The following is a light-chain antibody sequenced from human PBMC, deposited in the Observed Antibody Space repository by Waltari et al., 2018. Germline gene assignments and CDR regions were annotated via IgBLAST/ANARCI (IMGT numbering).Light chain of an antibody. V-gene: IGLV2-8*01. CDR2: EVS. J-gene: IGLJ3*02. Sequence: QSALTQPPSASGSPGQSVTISCNGTSSDVGAYDYVSWFQHHPGKAPKLVIYEVSKRPSGVPGRFSGSKSGHTASLTVSGLQAEDEGDYFCASYGGSSNWGFGGVTSLTVL. CDR1: SSDVGAYDY. CDR3: ASYGGSSNWG.